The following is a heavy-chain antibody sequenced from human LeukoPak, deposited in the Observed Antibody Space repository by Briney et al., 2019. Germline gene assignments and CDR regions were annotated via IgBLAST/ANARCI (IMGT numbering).Heavy chain of an antibody. Sequence: ASVKVSCKASGGTFSSYAISWVRQAPGQGLEWMGGIIPIFGTANYAQKFQGRVTITRDTSASTAYMELSSLRSEDTAVYYCARVFGGSSWAFDYWGQGTLVTVSS. D-gene: IGHD6-13*01. CDR1: GGTFSSYA. V-gene: IGHV1-69*05. CDR3: ARVFGGSSWAFDY. CDR2: IIPIFGTA. J-gene: IGHJ4*02.